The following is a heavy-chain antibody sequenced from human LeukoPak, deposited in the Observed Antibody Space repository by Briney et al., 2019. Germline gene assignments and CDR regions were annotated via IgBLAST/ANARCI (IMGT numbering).Heavy chain of an antibody. CDR1: GNSINSCYY. CDR2: IYNSGST. J-gene: IGHJ4*02. CDR3: ARDASVVVPAVMPEGLYFFDY. Sequence: SEILSLTCAVSGNSINSCYYWWWLRPPGGRGLGWIGSIYNSGSTYYTPSLKSRVTISGDTSKNQFSLKLSSVTAEDTAVYYCARDASVVVPAVMPEGLYFFDYWGQGTLATVS. V-gene: IGHV4-38-2*02. D-gene: IGHD2-2*01.